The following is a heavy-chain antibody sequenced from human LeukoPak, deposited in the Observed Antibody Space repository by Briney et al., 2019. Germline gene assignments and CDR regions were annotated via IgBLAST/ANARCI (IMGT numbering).Heavy chain of an antibody. CDR3: ARQYVVPAASGYYYYYYMDV. CDR2: IYPGDSDT. D-gene: IGHD2-2*01. Sequence: GESLKISCKGSGYSLTSYWIGWVRQMPGKGLEWMGIIYPGDSDTRYSPSFQGQVTISADKSISTAYLQWSSLKASDTAMYYCARQYVVPAASGYYYYYYMDVWGKGTTVTVSS. CDR1: GYSLTSYW. J-gene: IGHJ6*03. V-gene: IGHV5-51*01.